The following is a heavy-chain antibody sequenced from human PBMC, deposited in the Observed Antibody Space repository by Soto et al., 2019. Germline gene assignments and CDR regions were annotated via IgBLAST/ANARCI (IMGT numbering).Heavy chain of an antibody. CDR3: ARDGRNGGYFDY. D-gene: IGHD2-8*01. V-gene: IGHV1-18*01. J-gene: IGHJ4*02. CDR2: ISVYNGNT. Sequence: ASVKVSCKASGYTFNSYGISWVRQAPGQWLEWMGWISVYNGNTNYAQKVQGRVTMTTDTSTSTAYMELRSLRSDDTAVYYCARDGRNGGYFDYWGQGTVVTVSS. CDR1: GYTFNSYG.